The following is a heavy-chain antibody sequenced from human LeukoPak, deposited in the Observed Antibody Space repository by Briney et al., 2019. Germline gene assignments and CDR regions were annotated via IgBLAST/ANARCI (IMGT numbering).Heavy chain of an antibody. CDR2: ISGKANSYAT. CDR3: ARESTSWYFDL. V-gene: IGHV3-73*01. CDR1: GFTFSGSA. J-gene: IGHJ2*01. Sequence: PGGSLRLSCAASGFTFSGSAIHWVRQASGKGLEWVGRISGKANSYATAYAASVKGRFTISRDDSKNTAYLQMNSLKTEDTAVYYCARESTSWYFDLWGRGTLVTVSS. D-gene: IGHD2-2*01.